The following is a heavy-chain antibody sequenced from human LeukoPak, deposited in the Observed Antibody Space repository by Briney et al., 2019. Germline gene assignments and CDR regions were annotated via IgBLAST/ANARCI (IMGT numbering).Heavy chain of an antibody. J-gene: IGHJ5*02. CDR1: GGSISSYY. CDR2: IYTSGST. V-gene: IGHV4-4*09. Sequence: SETLSLTCTVSGGSISSYYWSWIRQPPGKGLEWIGYIYTSGSTNYNPSLKSRVTISVDTSKNQFSLKLSSVTAADTAVYYCARDRRTMVRGAHVNWFDPWGQGTLVTVSS. CDR3: ARDRRTMVRGAHVNWFDP. D-gene: IGHD3-10*01.